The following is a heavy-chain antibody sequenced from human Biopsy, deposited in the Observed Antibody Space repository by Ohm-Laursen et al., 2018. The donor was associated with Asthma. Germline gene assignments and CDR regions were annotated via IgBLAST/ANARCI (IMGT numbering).Heavy chain of an antibody. CDR1: GFMFRSFG. D-gene: IGHD5-12*01. CDR3: AKRRGYSGHDNDY. V-gene: IGHV3-30*18. J-gene: IGHJ4*02. CDR2: ISYDGNHK. Sequence: SLRLSCAAAGFMFRSFGMHWVRQAPGKGLEWVAVISYDGNHKFYEDSVRGRFTISRDNSKNTLYLQMNSLRTEDTAVYYCAKRRGYSGHDNDYWGQGTLVIVST.